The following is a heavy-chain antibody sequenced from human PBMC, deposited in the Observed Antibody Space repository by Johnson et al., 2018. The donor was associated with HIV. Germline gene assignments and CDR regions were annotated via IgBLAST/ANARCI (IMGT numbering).Heavy chain of an antibody. CDR1: GFTFSSYA. Sequence: VQLVESGGGLVQPGGSLRLSCAASGFTFSSYAMHWVRQAPGKGLEWVSVIYSGGSTYYADSVKGRFTISRDNSKNTLYLQMNSLRAEDTAVYYCARVGLTGAQTGDAFDIWGQGTMVTVSS. CDR3: ARVGLTGAQTGDAFDI. D-gene: IGHD7-27*01. V-gene: IGHV3-66*01. CDR2: IYSGGST. J-gene: IGHJ3*02.